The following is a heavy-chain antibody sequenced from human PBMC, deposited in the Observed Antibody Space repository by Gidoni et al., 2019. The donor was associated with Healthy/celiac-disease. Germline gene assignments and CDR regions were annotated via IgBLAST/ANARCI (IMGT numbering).Heavy chain of an antibody. CDR2: IYYSGST. Sequence: QVQLQESGPGLVKLSETLSLTCTVSGGSISSYYWSWIRQPPGKGLEWIGYIYYSGSTNYNPSLKSRVTISVDTSKNQFSLKLSSVTAADTAVYYCARRFGIAVNYYFDYWGQGTLVTVSS. V-gene: IGHV4-59*01. J-gene: IGHJ4*02. CDR1: GGSISSYY. D-gene: IGHD6-19*01. CDR3: ARRFGIAVNYYFDY.